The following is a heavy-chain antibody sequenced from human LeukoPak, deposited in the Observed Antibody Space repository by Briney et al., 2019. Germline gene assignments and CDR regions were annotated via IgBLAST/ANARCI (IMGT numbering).Heavy chain of an antibody. V-gene: IGHV3-7*01. CDR1: GFTFSDYW. D-gene: IGHD3-10*01. CDR2: IKQDGSQK. CDR3: VREDGGGFGS. J-gene: IGHJ5*01. Sequence: GGSLRLSCAASGFTFSDYWISWVRQAPGKGLEWVANIKQDGSQKSYVNSVKGRFTISRDNAEMSVYLQMNSLRAEDTAVYFCVREDGGGFGSWSRGTLVSVSS.